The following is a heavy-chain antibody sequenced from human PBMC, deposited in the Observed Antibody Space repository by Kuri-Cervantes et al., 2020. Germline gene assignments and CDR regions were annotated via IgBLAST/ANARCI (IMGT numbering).Heavy chain of an antibody. D-gene: IGHD1-26*01. V-gene: IGHV3-30*02. CDR3: TKDNGREPYSDY. CDR1: GFTFSSYG. J-gene: IGHJ4*02. CDR2: IRYDGSNK. Sequence: GGSLRLSCAASGFTFSSYGMHWVRQAPGKGLEWVAFIRYDGSNKYYADSVKGRFTISRDNSKNTLYLQMNSLRAEDTAVYYCTKDNGREPYSDYWGQGTLVTVSS.